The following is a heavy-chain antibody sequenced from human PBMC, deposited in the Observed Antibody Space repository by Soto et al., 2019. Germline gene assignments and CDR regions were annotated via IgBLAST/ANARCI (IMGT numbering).Heavy chain of an antibody. Sequence: QLQLQESGSGLVKPSQTLSLTCAVSGGSISSGGYSWIWLRQPPGKGLQWIGYIYYSGSTYYNPSLNSRVTISVDRSKNQFSLQLSSVTAAATAVYYCARVTDGWGQVTLVTVSS. CDR1: GGSISSGGYS. CDR2: IYYSGST. J-gene: IGHJ4*02. V-gene: IGHV4-30-2*01. CDR3: ARVTDG.